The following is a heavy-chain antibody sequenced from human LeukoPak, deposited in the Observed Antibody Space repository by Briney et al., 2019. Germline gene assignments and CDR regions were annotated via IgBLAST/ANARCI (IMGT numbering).Heavy chain of an antibody. V-gene: IGHV5-51*01. J-gene: IGHJ4*02. CDR2: IYPDDSDT. CDR1: GYSFTSYW. CDR3: ARGPITMVRGVIITPFDY. Sequence: GESLKISCKGSGYSFTSYWIGWVRQMPGKGLEWMGIIYPDDSDTRYSPSFQGQVTISADKSISTAFLQWSSLKASDTAIYYCARGPITMVRGVIITPFDYWGQGTWVPVSS. D-gene: IGHD3-10*01.